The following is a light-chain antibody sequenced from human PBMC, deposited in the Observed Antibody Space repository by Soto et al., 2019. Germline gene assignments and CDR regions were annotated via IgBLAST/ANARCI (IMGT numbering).Light chain of an antibody. V-gene: IGKV3-11*01. CDR2: DAS. CDR1: QGISSY. J-gene: IGKJ1*01. CDR3: QQLTDWPPQWT. Sequence: VVLTQSPYTLSLPPGERATLSCRALQGISSYLAWYQQKPGQAPRLLIYDASSRATGIPARFSGSGSGTDFTLTISSLEPEDFAVYYCQQLTDWPPQWTFGQGTKVDIK.